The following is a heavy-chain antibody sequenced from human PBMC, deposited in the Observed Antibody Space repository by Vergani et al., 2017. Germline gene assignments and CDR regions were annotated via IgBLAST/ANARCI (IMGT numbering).Heavy chain of an antibody. Sequence: QVQLQESGPGLVKPSQTLSLTCTVSGGSISSGGYYWSWIRQHPGKGLEWIGYIYYSGSTYYNPSLKSRVTISVDTSKNQFSLKLSSVTAADTAVYYCARERGGGYSDFMEECDWGQGTLVTVSS. J-gene: IGHJ4*02. D-gene: IGHD4-11*01. CDR2: IYYSGST. CDR3: ARERGGGYSDFMEECD. CDR1: GGSISSGGYY. V-gene: IGHV4-31*03.